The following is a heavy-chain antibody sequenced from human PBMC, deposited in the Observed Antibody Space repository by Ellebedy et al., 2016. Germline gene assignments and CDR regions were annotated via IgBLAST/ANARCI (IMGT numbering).Heavy chain of an antibody. J-gene: IGHJ4*02. Sequence: SETLSLXCAVYGGSFSGYYWSWIRQPPGKGLEWIGEINHSGSTNYNPSLKSRVTISVDTSKNQFSLKLSSVTAADTAVYYCARGRITVAKQFDYWGQGTLVTVSS. CDR1: GGSFSGYY. V-gene: IGHV4-34*01. D-gene: IGHD6-19*01. CDR3: ARGRITVAKQFDY. CDR2: INHSGST.